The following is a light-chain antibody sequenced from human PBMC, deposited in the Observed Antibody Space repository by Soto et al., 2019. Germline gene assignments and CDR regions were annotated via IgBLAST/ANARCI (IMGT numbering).Light chain of an antibody. J-gene: IGLJ3*02. V-gene: IGLV2-14*01. CDR3: AAWDDSLSAWV. CDR2: EVS. CDR1: SSDVGSYNY. Sequence: QSALTQPASVSGSPGQSITISCTGTSSDVGSYNYVSWYQQHPGKAPKLMIYEVSDRPSGISSRFSGSKSGNTASLTISGLQTEDEADYFCAAWDDSLSAWVFGGGTKVTVL.